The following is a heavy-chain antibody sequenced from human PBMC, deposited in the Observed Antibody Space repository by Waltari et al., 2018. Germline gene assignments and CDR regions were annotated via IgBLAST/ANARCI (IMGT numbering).Heavy chain of an antibody. CDR1: GGSLSSYY. D-gene: IGHD2-8*02. J-gene: IGHJ6*02. CDR2: INHAGYT. Sequence: QLQLQQWGAGVLQPSETLSLTCAVYGGSLSSYYWGWICQPPGEGLEWVGEINHAGYTNYTPSLRSRVTLLVDTSKSQFSLKLNSVTAADTAVYYCVRLEDCTGPGGNCYSGDSFAMDVWGQGTTVTVSS. CDR3: VRLEDCTGPGGNCYSGDSFAMDV. V-gene: IGHV4-34*02.